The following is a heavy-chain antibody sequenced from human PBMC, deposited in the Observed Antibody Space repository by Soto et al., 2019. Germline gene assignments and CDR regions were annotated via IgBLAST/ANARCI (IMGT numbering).Heavy chain of an antibody. CDR1: GGTFSSYT. CDR3: ARGSLLGALRRSYFDY. D-gene: IGHD1-26*01. V-gene: IGHV1-69*02. J-gene: IGHJ4*02. CDR2: IIPILGIA. Sequence: SVKVSCKASGGTFSSYTISWVRQAPGQGLEWMGRIIPILGIANYAQKFQGRVTITADKSTSTAYMELSSLRSEDTAVYYCARGSLLGALRRSYFDYWGQGTLVTVSS.